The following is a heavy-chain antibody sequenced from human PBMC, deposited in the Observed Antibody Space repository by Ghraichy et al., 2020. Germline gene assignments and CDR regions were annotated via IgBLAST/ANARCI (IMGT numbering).Heavy chain of an antibody. CDR1: RFTFSNFA. D-gene: IGHD1-26*01. V-gene: IGHV3-30*18. J-gene: IGHJ6*02. CDR2: IVYDGGDK. Sequence: GGSLRLSCAASRFTFSNFAMHWVRQAPGKGLEWVAAIVYDGGDKYYADSVKGRFTISRDNSKKRLQLEMNNLRPEDTAVYYCAKDWRDLGFFDDYGLDVWGQGTTVNVSS. CDR3: AKDWRDLGFFDDYGLDV.